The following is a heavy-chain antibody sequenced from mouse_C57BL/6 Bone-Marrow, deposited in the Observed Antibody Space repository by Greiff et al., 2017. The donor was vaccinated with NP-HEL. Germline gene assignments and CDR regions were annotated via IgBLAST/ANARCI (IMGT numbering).Heavy chain of an antibody. J-gene: IGHJ2*01. D-gene: IGHD1-1*01. CDR1: GYTFTSYW. V-gene: IGHV1-61*01. CDR3: ARRGYYGSEGFDY. CDR2: IYPSDSET. Sequence: VQLQQPGAELVRPGSSVKLSCKASGYTFTSYWMDWVKQRPGQGLEWIGNIYPSDSETHYNQKFKDKATLTVDKSSSTAYMQLSSLTSEDSAVYYCARRGYYGSEGFDYWGQGTTLTVSS.